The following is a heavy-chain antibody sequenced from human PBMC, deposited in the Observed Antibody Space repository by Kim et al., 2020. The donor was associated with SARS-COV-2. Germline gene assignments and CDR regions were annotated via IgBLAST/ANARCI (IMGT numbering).Heavy chain of an antibody. Sequence: GSLRLSCAASGFTFSSYEMNWVRQAPGKGLEWVSYISSSGSTIYYADSVKGRFTISRDNAKNSLYLQMNSLRAEDTAVYYCAREEQWLGAFDIWGQGTMVTVSS. CDR2: ISSSGSTI. J-gene: IGHJ3*02. CDR1: GFTFSSYE. CDR3: AREEQWLGAFDI. V-gene: IGHV3-48*03. D-gene: IGHD6-19*01.